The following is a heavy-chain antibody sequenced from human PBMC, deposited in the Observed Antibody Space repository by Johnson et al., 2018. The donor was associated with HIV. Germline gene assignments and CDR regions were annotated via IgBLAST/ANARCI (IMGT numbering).Heavy chain of an antibody. V-gene: IGHV3-30-3*02. D-gene: IGHD3-16*01. CDR2: ISSDGSTE. CDR1: GFTFGDYA. CDR3: AKPRYYDNAFEM. Sequence: QMLLVESGGGLVQPGRSLRLSCTASGFTFGDYAMSWVRQAPGKGLEWVAVISSDGSTEHYADSVKGRFILSRDNSRITYLQMNSLRAEDTAVYYCAKPRYYDNAFEMWGQGTMVTVSS. J-gene: IGHJ3*02.